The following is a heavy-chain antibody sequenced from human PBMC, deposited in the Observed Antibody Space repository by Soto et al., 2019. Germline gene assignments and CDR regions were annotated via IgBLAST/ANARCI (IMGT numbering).Heavy chain of an antibody. CDR2: IYYSGST. CDR1: GGSISSYY. V-gene: IGHV4-59*08. J-gene: IGHJ5*02. Sequence: TSETLSLTCTVSGGSISSYYWSWIRQPPGKGLEWIGYIYYSGSTNYKSSLKSRVTISVDTSKNQFSLKLSSVTAADTAIYYCARHNQNDYRGDFRNWFDPWGQGTLVTVSS. CDR3: ARHNQNDYRGDFRNWFDP. D-gene: IGHD4-17*01.